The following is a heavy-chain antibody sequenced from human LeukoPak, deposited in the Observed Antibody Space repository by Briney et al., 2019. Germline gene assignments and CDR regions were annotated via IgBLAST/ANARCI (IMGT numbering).Heavy chain of an antibody. D-gene: IGHD3-10*01. J-gene: IGHJ4*02. V-gene: IGHV3-9*01. Sequence: GGSLRLSCAASGFTFDDYAMHWVRQAPGKGLEWVSGISWNSGSIGYADSVKGRFTISRDNAKNSLYLQMNSLRAEDTALYYCAKDISYYGSGVDYWGQGTPVTVSS. CDR1: GFTFDDYA. CDR2: ISWNSGSI. CDR3: AKDISYYGSGVDY.